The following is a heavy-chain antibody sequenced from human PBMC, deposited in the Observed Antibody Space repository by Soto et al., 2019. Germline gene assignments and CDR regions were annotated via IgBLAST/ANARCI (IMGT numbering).Heavy chain of an antibody. Sequence: TLSLTCAISGDSVSSNSAAWNWIRQSPSRGLEWLGRTYYRSKWYNDYAVSVKSRITINPDTSKNQFSLQLNSVTPEDTAVYYCARDWVDSSGYYQYYYGMDVWGQGTTVTSP. J-gene: IGHJ6*02. CDR1: GDSVSSNSAA. V-gene: IGHV6-1*01. CDR2: TYYRSKWYN. CDR3: ARDWVDSSGYYQYYYGMDV. D-gene: IGHD3-22*01.